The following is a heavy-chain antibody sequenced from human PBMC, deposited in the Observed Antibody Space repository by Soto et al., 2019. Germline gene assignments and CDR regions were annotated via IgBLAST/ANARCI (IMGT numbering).Heavy chain of an antibody. CDR1: GGCISSGGYS. V-gene: IGHV4-30-2*01. J-gene: IGHJ5*02. Sequence: SETLALTCAVYGGCISSGGYSWSWIRQPPGKGLEWIGYIYHSGSTYYNPSLKSRVTISVDRSKNQFSLKLSSVTAADTAVYYCARVPGPWGQGTLGTVSS. CDR3: ARVPGP. CDR2: IYHSGST. D-gene: IGHD3-10*01.